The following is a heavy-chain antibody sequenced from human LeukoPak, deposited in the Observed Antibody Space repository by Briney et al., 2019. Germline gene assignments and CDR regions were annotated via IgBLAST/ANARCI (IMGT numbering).Heavy chain of an antibody. J-gene: IGHJ4*02. CDR1: GFTFSDHN. D-gene: IGHD3-22*01. Sequence: GGSLRLSCAASGFTFSDHNMDWVRQAPGKGLEWIGRSKNKDYAYSTVYAASVKGRFTFSRDDPKNSLYLQMNSLTTEDTAVYYCTRIFYYGTRGYYPDFWGQGTLVTVSS. CDR3: TRIFYYGTRGYYPDF. V-gene: IGHV3-72*01. CDR2: SKNKDYAYST.